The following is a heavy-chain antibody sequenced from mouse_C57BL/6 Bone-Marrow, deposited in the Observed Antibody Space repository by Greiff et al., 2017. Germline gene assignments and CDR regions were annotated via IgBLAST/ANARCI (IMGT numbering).Heavy chain of an antibody. J-gene: IGHJ4*01. Sequence: QVQLQQSGPELVKPGASVKISCKASGYAFSSSWMNWVKQRPGKGLEWIGRIYPGDGDTNYNGKFKGKATLTADKSSSTAYMQLSSLTSEDSAVYFCARSPPYYGSSYALYYYAMDYWGQGTSVTVSS. CDR1: GYAFSSSW. V-gene: IGHV1-82*01. CDR2: IYPGDGDT. CDR3: ARSPPYYGSSYALYYYAMDY. D-gene: IGHD1-1*01.